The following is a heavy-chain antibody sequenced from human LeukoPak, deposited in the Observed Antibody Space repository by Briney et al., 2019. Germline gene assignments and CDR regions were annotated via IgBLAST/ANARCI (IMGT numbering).Heavy chain of an antibody. Sequence: GGSLRLSCAASGFTFDDYAMHWVQQAPGKGLEWVSGISWNSGSIGYADSVKGRFTISRDNAKNSLYLQMNSLRAEDTALYYCARTPEGRYSSSLGTIDYWGQGTLVTVSS. J-gene: IGHJ4*02. CDR3: ARTPEGRYSSSLGTIDY. CDR1: GFTFDDYA. CDR2: ISWNSGSI. V-gene: IGHV3-9*01. D-gene: IGHD6-13*01.